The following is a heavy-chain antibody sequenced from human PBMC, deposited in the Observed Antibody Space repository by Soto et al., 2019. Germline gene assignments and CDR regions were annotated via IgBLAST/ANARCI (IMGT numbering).Heavy chain of an antibody. CDR3: ARDKGSSSKGGFDY. Sequence: SVKVSCKASGGTFSSYSISWVRQAPGQGLEWMGGIIPIFGTANYAQKFQGRVTITADESTSTAYMELSSLRSEDTAVYYCARDKGSSSKGGFDYWGQGTLVTVSS. V-gene: IGHV1-69*13. CDR1: GGTFSSYS. D-gene: IGHD6-13*01. CDR2: IIPIFGTA. J-gene: IGHJ4*02.